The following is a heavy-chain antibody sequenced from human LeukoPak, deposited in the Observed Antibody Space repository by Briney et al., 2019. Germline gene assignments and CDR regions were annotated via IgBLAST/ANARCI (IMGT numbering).Heavy chain of an antibody. J-gene: IGHJ5*02. CDR2: IYYSGST. CDR1: GGSISSGDYY. CDR3: ARAYGDYPLNNWFDP. D-gene: IGHD4-17*01. Sequence: SQALPLTCTVSGGSISSGDYYWSWIRQHPGKGLEWIGYIYYSGSTYYNPSLKSRLTISVDTSKNQFSLKLSSVTAADTAVYYCARAYGDYPLNNWFDPWGQGTLVTVSS. V-gene: IGHV4-31*03.